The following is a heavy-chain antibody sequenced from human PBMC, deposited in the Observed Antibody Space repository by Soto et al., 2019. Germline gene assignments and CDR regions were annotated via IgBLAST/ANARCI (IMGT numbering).Heavy chain of an antibody. CDR2: IIAYTGNT. V-gene: IGHV1-18*01. D-gene: IGHD4-17*01. CDR1: GYTFTSYG. CDR3: ASESGEPYGAYVSYLYY. Sequence: QVQLVQSGAEVKKPGASVKVSCKASGYTFTSYGISWVRQAPGQGLEWMGWIIAYTGNTTYAQKLQCRVTMTTDTSTSTAYMELRRLRSDDTAVYYCASESGEPYGAYVSYLYYWGQGNLVTVSS. J-gene: IGHJ4*02.